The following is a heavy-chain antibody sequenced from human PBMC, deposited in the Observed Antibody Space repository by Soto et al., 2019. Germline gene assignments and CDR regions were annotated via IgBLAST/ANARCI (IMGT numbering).Heavy chain of an antibody. V-gene: IGHV3-23*01. CDR1: GFTFSSYA. Sequence: GGSLRLSCAASGFTFSSYAMTWVRQAPGKGLEWVSGISGDGGSAFYADSVKGRFTISRDSSKSTLYLQMNSLRAEDTAVYYCAKGVRSSSCYACFEYWGQGTLVTVSS. CDR3: AKGVRSSSCYACFEY. J-gene: IGHJ4*02. CDR2: ISGDGGSA. D-gene: IGHD2-2*01.